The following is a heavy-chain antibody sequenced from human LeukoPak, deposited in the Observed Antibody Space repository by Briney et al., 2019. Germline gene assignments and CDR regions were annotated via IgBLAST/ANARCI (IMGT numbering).Heavy chain of an antibody. CDR2: IYYSGYT. V-gene: IGHV4-59*08. J-gene: IGHJ4*02. CDR3: ARHFLGYDSSGFDY. Sequence: PSETLSLTCSVSGGSISRYSWSWIRQPPGKALEWIGYIYYSGYTTYDPSLKSRVTISVDTSKNQFSLKLSSVTAADTAVYYCARHFLGYDSSGFDYWGQGTLVTVSS. D-gene: IGHD3-22*01. CDR1: GGSISRYS.